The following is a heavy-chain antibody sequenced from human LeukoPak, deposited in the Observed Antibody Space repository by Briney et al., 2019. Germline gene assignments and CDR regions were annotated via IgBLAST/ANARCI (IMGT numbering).Heavy chain of an antibody. D-gene: IGHD6-13*01. Sequence: ASVKVSCKASGDTFSNYDVTWVRQAPGQGLEWMGRIIPVFDTAKYAQNFQGRVTMTTDESSSTAYMELYSLRSEDTAVYYCALWGEKQLVYFDFGGQGTLVTVSS. J-gene: IGHJ4*02. CDR3: ALWGEKQLVYFDF. CDR1: GDTFSNYD. CDR2: IIPVFDTA. V-gene: IGHV1-69*05.